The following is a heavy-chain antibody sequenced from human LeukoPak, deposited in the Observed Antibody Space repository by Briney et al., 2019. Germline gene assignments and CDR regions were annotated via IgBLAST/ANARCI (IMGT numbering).Heavy chain of an antibody. J-gene: IGHJ5*02. Sequence: ASVKVSCKASGYTFTGYYMHWVRQAPGQGLEWMGWINPNGGGTNYAQKFQGRVTMTRDTTISTAYMELSRLRSDDTAVYYCASIGAAAGTDWFDPWGQGTLVTVSS. V-gene: IGHV1-2*02. CDR2: INPNGGGT. D-gene: IGHD6-13*01. CDR3: ASIGAAAGTDWFDP. CDR1: GYTFTGYY.